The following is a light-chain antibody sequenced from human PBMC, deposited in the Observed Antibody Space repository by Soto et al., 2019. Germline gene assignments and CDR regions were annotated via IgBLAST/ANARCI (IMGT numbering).Light chain of an antibody. Sequence: EIVMTQSPATLSVSPGERATLSCRASQSVSSSLAWYQQKPGQAPRLLIYGASTRATGIPARFSGSGSGTEFTLTISSLQSEDFAVYYCQEYNNWPPHTFGQGTKLETK. J-gene: IGKJ2*01. V-gene: IGKV3-15*01. CDR2: GAS. CDR1: QSVSSS. CDR3: QEYNNWPPHT.